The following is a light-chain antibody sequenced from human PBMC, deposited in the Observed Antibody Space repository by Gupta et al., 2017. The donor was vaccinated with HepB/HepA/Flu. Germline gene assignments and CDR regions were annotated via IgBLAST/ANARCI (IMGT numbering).Light chain of an antibody. CDR3: AAWDDSRNGLV. Sequence: QSVVTQPPSVSEAPRQRVTISCSGSWSNIGDNTVNWYQQPPGKAPKLLIYYDDLLPSGVSDRFSGSKSGTSASLTISGLQAEDEADYYCAAWDDSRNGLVFGGGTKLTVL. CDR2: YDD. CDR1: WSNIGDNT. J-gene: IGLJ3*02. V-gene: IGLV1-36*01.